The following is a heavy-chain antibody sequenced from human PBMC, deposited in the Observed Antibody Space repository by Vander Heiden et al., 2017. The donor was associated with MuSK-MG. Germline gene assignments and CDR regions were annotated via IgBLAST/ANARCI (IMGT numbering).Heavy chain of an antibody. D-gene: IGHD2-21*02. V-gene: IGHV4-34*01. CDR1: GGSFSGYF. CDR2: INPSGST. J-gene: IGHJ3*02. CDR3: ARGRNCGGDCYDACDI. Sequence: QLQLHQWGAGLLKPSETLSLTCAVYGGSFSGYFWSWIRQSPGKGLECIGRINPSGSTSYSPSLKSRVTISLDTSKNQFSLKLTFATAADTAVYYGARGRNCGGDCYDACDIWGQGRAVTVSS.